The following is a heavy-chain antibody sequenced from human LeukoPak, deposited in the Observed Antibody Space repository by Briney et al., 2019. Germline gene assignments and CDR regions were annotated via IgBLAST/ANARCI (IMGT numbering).Heavy chain of an antibody. V-gene: IGHV4-34*01. J-gene: IGHJ1*01. CDR1: GGSFSGYY. CDR3: ARGKKGAAGTGYFQH. Sequence: PSETLSLTCAVYGGSFSGYYWSWIPQPPGKGLEWIGEINHSGSTNYNPSLKSRVTISVDTSKNQFSLKLSSVTAADTAVYYCARGKKGAAGTGYFQHWGQGTLVTVSS. CDR2: INHSGST. D-gene: IGHD6-13*01.